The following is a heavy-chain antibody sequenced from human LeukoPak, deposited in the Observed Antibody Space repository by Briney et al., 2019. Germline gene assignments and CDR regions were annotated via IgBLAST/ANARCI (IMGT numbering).Heavy chain of an antibody. D-gene: IGHD5-24*01. V-gene: IGHV3-33*01. J-gene: IGHJ4*02. Sequence: PGRSLRLSCAASGFTFSGYGMHWGREAPGKGLEWVAVLGHDGSYTLYPGSVKGRFTISRDNSQNTLYLHMDSLRAEDTAVYYCARDLEKGNYFDYWGQGTPVTVSS. CDR1: GFTFSGYG. CDR2: LGHDGSYT. CDR3: ARDLEKGNYFDY.